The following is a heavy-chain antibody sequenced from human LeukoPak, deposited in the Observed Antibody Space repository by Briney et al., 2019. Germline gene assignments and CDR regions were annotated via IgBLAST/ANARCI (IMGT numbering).Heavy chain of an antibody. D-gene: IGHD3-3*01. J-gene: IGHJ6*04. CDR3: ARDVRRALRFNNFYPYFGMDV. CDR1: VDPINFY. CDR2: IYPNGST. Sequence: SETLSLTCSVSVDPINFYWSWIRQSPGKGLEWIGCIYPNGSTSYNSSLKSRVTISLDTSKKQVSLMLNSVTAADTAVYYCARDVRRALRFNNFYPYFGMDVWGKGTTVIVST. V-gene: IGHV4-59*01.